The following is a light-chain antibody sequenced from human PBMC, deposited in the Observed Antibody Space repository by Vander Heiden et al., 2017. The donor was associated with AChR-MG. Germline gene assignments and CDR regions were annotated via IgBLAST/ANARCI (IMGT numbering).Light chain of an antibody. CDR2: AAS. J-gene: IGKJ2*01. Sequence: DIQMTQSPSSLSASVGDRVTITCRASQSISSYLNWYQQKPGKAPKLLIYAASSLQSGLPSRFSVSGSGTDFTLTISSLQPEDFATYYCQQSYSSPYTFGLGTKLEIK. V-gene: IGKV1-39*01. CDR1: QSISSY. CDR3: QQSYSSPYT.